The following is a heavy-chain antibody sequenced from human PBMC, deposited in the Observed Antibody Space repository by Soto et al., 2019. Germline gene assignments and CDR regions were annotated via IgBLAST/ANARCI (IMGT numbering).Heavy chain of an antibody. CDR1: GFTFSSFG. V-gene: IGHV3-33*01. J-gene: IGHJ4*02. CDR2: IWYDGSNE. Sequence: ESGGGVVQPGRSLRLSCAASGFTFSSFGMHWVRQSPGKGLEWVAVIWYDGSNEYYADSVKGRFTISRDNSKNTLYLQMNSLRAEDTAVYYCARDRGVGATKAFDYWGQGTLVTVSS. CDR3: ARDRGVGATKAFDY. D-gene: IGHD1-26*01.